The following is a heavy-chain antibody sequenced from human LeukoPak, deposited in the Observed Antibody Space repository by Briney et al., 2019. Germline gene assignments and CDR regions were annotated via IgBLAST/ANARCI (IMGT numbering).Heavy chain of an antibody. D-gene: IGHD3-22*01. Sequence: SVKVSCKASGGTFSSYAISWVRQAPGQGLEWMGRIIPILGIANYAQKFQGRVTITADKSTSTAYMELSSLRSEDTAVYYCASRNYYGSSGYYLYGNDGWGPGTKV. CDR1: GGTFSSYA. J-gene: IGHJ6*02. CDR3: ASRNYYGSSGYYLYGNDG. CDR2: IIPILGIA. V-gene: IGHV1-69*04.